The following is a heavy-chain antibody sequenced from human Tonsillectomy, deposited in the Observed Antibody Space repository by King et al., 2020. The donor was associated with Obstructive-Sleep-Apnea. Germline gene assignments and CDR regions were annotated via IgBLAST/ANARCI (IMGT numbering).Heavy chain of an antibody. D-gene: IGHD3-10*01. CDR3: ARTTDITMVRGVIHDRPTYY. Sequence: VQLVESGGGLVQPGGSLRLSCAASGFTVSSNYMSWVRQAPGKGLEWVSVIYSGGSTYYADSVKGRFTISRDNSKNTLYLQMNSLRAEDTAVYYCARTTDITMVRGVIHDRPTYYWGQGTLVTVSS. CDR1: GFTVSSNY. CDR2: IYSGGST. J-gene: IGHJ4*02. V-gene: IGHV3-66*01.